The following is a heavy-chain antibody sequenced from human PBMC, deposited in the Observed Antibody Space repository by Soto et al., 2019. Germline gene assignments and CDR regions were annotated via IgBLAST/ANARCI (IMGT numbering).Heavy chain of an antibody. Sequence: QVQLQESGPGLVKPSETLSLTCTVSGDSVTSGTYFWTWIRQPPGKGLEWIGYIYYSGHTKYNPSLESRVTMSLHTFKNQFSLKLNSVTAADTAVYYCARGVVVDFDPWGQGTLVTVSS. V-gene: IGHV4-61*01. CDR1: GDSVTSGTYF. CDR3: ARGVVVDFDP. J-gene: IGHJ5*02. CDR2: IYYSGHT. D-gene: IGHD2-21*01.